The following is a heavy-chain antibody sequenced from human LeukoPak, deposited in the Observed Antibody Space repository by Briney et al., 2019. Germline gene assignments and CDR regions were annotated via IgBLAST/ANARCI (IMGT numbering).Heavy chain of an antibody. V-gene: IGHV4-30-2*01. CDR1: GGSISSGGYS. J-gene: IGHJ4*02. CDR3: ASRVTTLGDYFDY. Sequence: SQTLSLTCAVSGGSISSGGYSWSWIRQPPGKGLEWIGYIYHSGSTYYNPSLKSRVTISVDRSKNQFSLKLSSVTAADTAVYYCASRVTTLGDYFDYWGQGTLSPSPQ. CDR2: IYHSGST. D-gene: IGHD4-11*01.